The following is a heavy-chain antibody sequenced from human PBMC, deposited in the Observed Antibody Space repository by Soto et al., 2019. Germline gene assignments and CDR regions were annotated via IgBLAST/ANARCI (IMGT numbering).Heavy chain of an antibody. CDR3: ATATRYIVVVPAAIDYYYYMDV. J-gene: IGHJ6*03. CDR1: GFTFSSYA. D-gene: IGHD2-2*01. CDR2: ISGSGGST. V-gene: IGHV3-23*01. Sequence: GGSLRLSCAASGFTFSSYAMSWVRQAPGKGLEWVSAISGSGGSTYYADSVKGRFTISRANSKNTLYLQMNSLGAEDTAVYYCATATRYIVVVPAAIDYYYYMDVWGKGTTVTVSS.